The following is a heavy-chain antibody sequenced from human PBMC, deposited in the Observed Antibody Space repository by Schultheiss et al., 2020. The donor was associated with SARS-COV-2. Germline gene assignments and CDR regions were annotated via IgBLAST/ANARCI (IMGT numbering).Heavy chain of an antibody. V-gene: IGHV3-23*01. CDR3: AKDLGYCSSTSCYTIDY. Sequence: GGSLRLSCAASGFTFSSYSMSWVRQAPGKGLEWVSAISGSGGSTYYADSVKGRFTISRDNAKNSLYLQMNSLRAEDTAVYYCAKDLGYCSSTSCYTIDYWGQGTLVTVSS. CDR1: GFTFSSYS. D-gene: IGHD2-2*02. J-gene: IGHJ4*02. CDR2: ISGSGGST.